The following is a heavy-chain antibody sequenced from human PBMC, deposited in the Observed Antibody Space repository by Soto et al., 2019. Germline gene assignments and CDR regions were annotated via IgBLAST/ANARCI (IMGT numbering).Heavy chain of an antibody. J-gene: IGHJ5*02. Sequence: PETLSLTCTVSGGSISSYYWIWIRQPPGKGLEWIGYIYYSGSTNYNPSLKSRVTISVDTSKNQFSLKLSSVTAADTAVYYCARPHGGSSGWDNRFDPWGQGTLVTVSS. CDR1: GGSISSYY. CDR2: IYYSGST. CDR3: ARPHGGSSGWDNRFDP. V-gene: IGHV4-59*01. D-gene: IGHD6-25*01.